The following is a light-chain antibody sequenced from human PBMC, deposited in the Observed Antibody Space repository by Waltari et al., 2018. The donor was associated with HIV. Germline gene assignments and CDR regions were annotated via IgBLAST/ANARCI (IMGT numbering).Light chain of an antibody. CDR1: TSALGEYHY. Sequence: QSALTHPASVSGSPGQSITLSCTGTTSALGEYHYVSWFQHHPAEAPKLIIFEVSNRPSGVSTRFSGSKSGNTASLTVSGLQPEDEADYYCSSYTNKYTWVFGGGTKLTVL. V-gene: IGLV2-14*01. J-gene: IGLJ3*02. CDR3: SSYTNKYTWV. CDR2: EVS.